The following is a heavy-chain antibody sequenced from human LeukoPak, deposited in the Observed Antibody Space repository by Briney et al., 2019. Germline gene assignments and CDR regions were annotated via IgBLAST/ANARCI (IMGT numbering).Heavy chain of an antibody. V-gene: IGHV4-4*07. CDR1: GGSINNHH. J-gene: IGHJ5*02. Sequence: SETLSLTCTVSGGSINNHHLTWVRQPAGKGLEGIGRIFTSGRTIYNPSLKSRVTISLDTSKSLLSLRLNSVTAADTAVYYCARGSNGLDLWGQGTLVTVSS. CDR2: IFTSGRT. CDR3: ARGSNGLDL. D-gene: IGHD4/OR15-4a*01.